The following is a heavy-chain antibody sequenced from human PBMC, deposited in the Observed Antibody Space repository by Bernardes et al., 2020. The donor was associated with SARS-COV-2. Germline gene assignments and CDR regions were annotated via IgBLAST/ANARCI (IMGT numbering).Heavy chain of an antibody. Sequence: SETRSLTCTVSCGSNSSHYWSWILPPPGKGLEWIGHIYNSGTTDYNPSLKSRVTISVDTSKKQFSLNLTSVTAADTAVYYCARDVRNGDYYFDFWGQGTLVTVSS. V-gene: IGHV4-59*11. CDR2: IYNSGTT. D-gene: IGHD4-17*01. J-gene: IGHJ4*02. CDR1: CGSNSSHY. CDR3: ARDVRNGDYYFDF.